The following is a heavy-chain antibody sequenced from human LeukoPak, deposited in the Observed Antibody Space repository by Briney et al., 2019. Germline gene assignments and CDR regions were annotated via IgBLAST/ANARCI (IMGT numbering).Heavy chain of an antibody. CDR3: AISSYCYGMDV. Sequence: PSETLSLTCTVSGGSISSSSYYWGWIRQPPGKGLEWIGSIYYSGSTYYNPSLKSRVTISVDTSKNQFSLKLSSVTAADTAVYYCAISSYCYGMDVWGQGTTVTVSS. CDR1: GGSISSSSYY. V-gene: IGHV4-39*01. J-gene: IGHJ6*02. CDR2: IYYSGST.